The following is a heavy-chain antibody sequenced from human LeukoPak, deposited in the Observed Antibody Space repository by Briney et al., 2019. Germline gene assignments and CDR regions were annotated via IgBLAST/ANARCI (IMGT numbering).Heavy chain of an antibody. Sequence: GGSLRLSCAASGFTFSSYWMSWVRQAPGKGLEWLANIKQDGSEKYYVDSVKGRFTISRDNAKNSLYLQMNSLRAEDTAVYYCARAIPVLRYFDWSRTRFDPWGQGTLVTVSS. J-gene: IGHJ5*02. V-gene: IGHV3-7*04. CDR2: IKQDGSEK. CDR1: GFTFSSYW. CDR3: ARAIPVLRYFDWSRTRFDP. D-gene: IGHD3-9*01.